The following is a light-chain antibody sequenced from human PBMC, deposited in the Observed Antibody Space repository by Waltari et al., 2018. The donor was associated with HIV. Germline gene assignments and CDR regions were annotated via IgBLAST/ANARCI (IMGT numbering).Light chain of an antibody. CDR3: CSYAGSYTLV. CDR1: SRDAGGVHH. CDR2: DVS. J-gene: IGLJ2*01. V-gene: IGLV2-11*01. Sequence: QSALTQPRSVSGSPGQSLTISCTGTSRDAGGVHHFSWYQPHPAKDPKHMIYDVSKRPSGVPERFSGSKSGNTSSLTISGLQAEDEADYYCCSYAGSYTLVFGGGTKLTVL.